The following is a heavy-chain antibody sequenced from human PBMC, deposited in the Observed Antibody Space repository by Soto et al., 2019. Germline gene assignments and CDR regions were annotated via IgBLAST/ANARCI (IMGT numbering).Heavy chain of an antibody. CDR1: GFIFENFA. J-gene: IGHJ4*02. Sequence: GGSLRLSCAASGFIFENFAMSWVRQAPGKGLEWVSAISGSGGSTYYADSVKGRFTISRDNSKNTLYLQMNSLRAEDTAVYYCAKALTLNLFDYWGQGTLVTVSS. D-gene: IGHD2-8*01. CDR3: AKALTLNLFDY. V-gene: IGHV3-23*01. CDR2: ISGSGGST.